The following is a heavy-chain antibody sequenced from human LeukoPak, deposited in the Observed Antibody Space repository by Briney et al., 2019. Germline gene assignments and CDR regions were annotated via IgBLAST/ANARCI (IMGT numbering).Heavy chain of an antibody. V-gene: IGHV3-43*02. D-gene: IGHD1-7*01. CDR1: GFTFDDYA. J-gene: IGHJ4*02. Sequence: PGGSLRLSCAASGFTFDDYAIHWVRQVPGKGLEWVSLISGNGGNTYYADSVKGRFTISRDNSKNSLYLQMNSLRTEDTALYYCAKDISNWNSRHFDYWGQGTLVTVSS. CDR3: AKDISNWNSRHFDY. CDR2: ISGNGGNT.